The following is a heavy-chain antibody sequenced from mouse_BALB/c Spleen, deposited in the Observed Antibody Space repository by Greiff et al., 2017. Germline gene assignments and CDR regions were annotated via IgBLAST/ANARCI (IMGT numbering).Heavy chain of an antibody. CDR1: GYTFTDYN. V-gene: IGHV1S29*02. CDR3: ARVYYGNTWFAY. CDR2: IYPYNGGT. Sequence: EVHLVESGPELVKPGASVKISCKASGYTFTDYNMHWVKQSHGKSLEWIGYIYPYNGGTGYNQKFKSKATLTVDNSSSTAYMELRSLTSEDSAVYYCARVYYGNTWFAYWGQGTLVTVSA. J-gene: IGHJ3*01. D-gene: IGHD2-1*01.